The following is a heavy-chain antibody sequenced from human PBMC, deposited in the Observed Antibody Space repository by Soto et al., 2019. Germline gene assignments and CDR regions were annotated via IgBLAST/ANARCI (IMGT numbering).Heavy chain of an antibody. V-gene: IGHV3-23*01. D-gene: IGHD5-18*01. CDR3: AKDRSRGYSYGYFDY. CDR2: ISGSGGST. CDR1: VLTFSSYA. J-gene: IGHJ4*02. Sequence: GGSLRLSCAASVLTFSSYAMSWVRQAPGKGLDWVSAISGSGGSTYYADSVKGRFTISRDNSKNTLYLQMNSLRAEDTAVYYCAKDRSRGYSYGYFDYWGQGTLVTVSS.